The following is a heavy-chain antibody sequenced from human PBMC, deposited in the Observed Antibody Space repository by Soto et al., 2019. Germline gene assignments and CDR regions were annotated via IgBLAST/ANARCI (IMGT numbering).Heavy chain of an antibody. CDR2: IYHTGTA. CDR1: GVSISPYY. D-gene: IGHD4-17*01. V-gene: IGHV4-59*01. Sequence: QVQLLESGPGLVNPSQTLSLSCSVSGVSISPYYWSWLRQSPVKGLEWLGYIYHTGTADYNTSLENRVTLYVDTSTNRFSLELTSVTAADTAVYYCARQPDDGDYGYYFEYWGPGILVSVSS. CDR3: ARQPDDGDYGYYFEY. J-gene: IGHJ4*02.